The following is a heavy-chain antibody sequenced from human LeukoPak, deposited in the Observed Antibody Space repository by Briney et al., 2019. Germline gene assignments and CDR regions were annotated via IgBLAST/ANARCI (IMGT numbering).Heavy chain of an antibody. V-gene: IGHV3-23*01. J-gene: IGHJ4*02. D-gene: IGHD2-15*01. CDR1: GFSLSDYY. CDR3: AKEIVVVVAATLVSPFDY. CDR2: ISGSGGST. Sequence: PGGSLRLSCAASGFSLSDYYISWVRQAPGKRLEWVSAISGSGGSTYYADSVKGRFTISRDNSKNTLYLQMNSLRAEDTAVYYCAKEIVVVVAATLVSPFDYWGQGTLVTVSS.